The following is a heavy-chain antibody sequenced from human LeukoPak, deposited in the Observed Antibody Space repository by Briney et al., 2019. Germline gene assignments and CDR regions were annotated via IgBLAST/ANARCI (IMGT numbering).Heavy chain of an antibody. J-gene: IGHJ4*02. D-gene: IGHD6-6*01. CDR2: MNPNSGNT. CDR3: ARVIPSSIAARPIDY. CDR1: GYTFTSYD. V-gene: IGHV1-8*01. Sequence: PWASVKVSCKASGYTFTSYDINWVRQATGQGLEWMGWMNPNSGNTGYAQKFQGRVTMTRNTSISTAYMKLSSLRSEDTAVYYCARVIPSSIAARPIDYWGQGTLVTVSS.